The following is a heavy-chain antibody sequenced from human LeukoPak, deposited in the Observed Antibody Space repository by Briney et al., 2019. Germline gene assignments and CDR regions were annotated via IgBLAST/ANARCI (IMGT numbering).Heavy chain of an antibody. J-gene: IGHJ6*03. CDR2: ISGSGGST. D-gene: IGHD2-2*01. V-gene: IGHV3-23*01. CDR3: ATKSTRVVPAAIDYYYYMDV. Sequence: PGGSLRLSCAASGFTFSSYAMSWVRQAPGKGLESVSAISGSGGSTYYADSVKGRFAISRDNSKNTLYLQMNSLRAEDTAVYYCATKSTRVVPAAIDYYYYMDVWGKGTTVTVSS. CDR1: GFTFSSYA.